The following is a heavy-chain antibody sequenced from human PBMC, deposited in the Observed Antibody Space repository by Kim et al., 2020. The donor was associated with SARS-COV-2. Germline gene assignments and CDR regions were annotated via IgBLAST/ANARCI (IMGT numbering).Heavy chain of an antibody. J-gene: IGHJ3*02. CDR1: GGSISSYY. V-gene: IGHV4-59*13. Sequence: SETLSLTCTVSGGSISSYYWSWIRQPPGKGLEWIGYIYYSGSTNYNPSLKSRVTISVDTSKNQFSLKLSSVTAADTAVYYCAAEVGYSLWLGGAFDIWGQGTMVTVSS. CDR2: IYYSGST. D-gene: IGHD3-10*01. CDR3: AAEVGYSLWLGGAFDI.